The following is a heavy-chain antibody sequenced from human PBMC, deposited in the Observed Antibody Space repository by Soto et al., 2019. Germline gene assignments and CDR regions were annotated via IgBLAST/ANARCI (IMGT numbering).Heavy chain of an antibody. Sequence: LRLSCAGSGFTFSDYYMSSIRPAPGKGLEWASYISSSGSTIYYADSVKGRFTISRDNAKNSLYLQMNSLRAEDTAVYYCARDQPGYSYGYGLGYWGQGTLVTVSS. J-gene: IGHJ4*02. V-gene: IGHV3-11*04. CDR1: GFTFSDYY. CDR2: ISSSGSTI. D-gene: IGHD5-18*01. CDR3: ARDQPGYSYGYGLGY.